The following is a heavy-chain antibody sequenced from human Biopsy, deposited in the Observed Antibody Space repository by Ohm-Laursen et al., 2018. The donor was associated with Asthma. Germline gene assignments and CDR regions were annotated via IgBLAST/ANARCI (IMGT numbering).Heavy chain of an antibody. Sequence: SLRLSCAASGFTVSNFAMNWVRQAPGQGLEWVSVISRGSGSTYYADSVKRRFTISRDTSMNTLYLQMNSLRAEDTAVYYCAKVGHGNGDYVGWFDPWGQGTLVTVSS. J-gene: IGHJ5*02. V-gene: IGHV3-23*01. CDR3: AKVGHGNGDYVGWFDP. CDR2: ISRGSGST. CDR1: GFTVSNFA. D-gene: IGHD4-17*01.